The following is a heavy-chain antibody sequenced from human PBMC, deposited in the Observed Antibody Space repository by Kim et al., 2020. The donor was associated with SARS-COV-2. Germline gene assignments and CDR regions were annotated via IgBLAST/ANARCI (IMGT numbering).Heavy chain of an antibody. CDR1: GGSFSGYY. D-gene: IGHD5-18*01. CDR2: INHSGST. CDR3: AGWGIQLWVDY. V-gene: IGHV4-34*01. J-gene: IGHJ4*02. Sequence: SETLSLTCAVYGGSFSGYYWSWIRQPPGKGLEWIGEINHSGSTNYNPSLKSRVTISVDTSKNQFSLKLSSVTAADTAVYYCAGWGIQLWVDYWGQGTLVTVSS.